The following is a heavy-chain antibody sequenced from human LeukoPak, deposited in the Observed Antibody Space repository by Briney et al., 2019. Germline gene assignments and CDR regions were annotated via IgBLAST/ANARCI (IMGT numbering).Heavy chain of an antibody. CDR1: GFTFSSNA. CDR2: ISVRGDST. Sequence: GGSLRLSCAASGFTFSSNAMSWVRQAPGKGLEWVSGISVRGDSTYYADSVKGRFTISRDNSKNTLCLQMNSLTAEDTALYYCAKDREGPLYYIDSWGQGTLVTVSS. D-gene: IGHD1-14*01. V-gene: IGHV3-23*01. J-gene: IGHJ4*02. CDR3: AKDREGPLYYIDS.